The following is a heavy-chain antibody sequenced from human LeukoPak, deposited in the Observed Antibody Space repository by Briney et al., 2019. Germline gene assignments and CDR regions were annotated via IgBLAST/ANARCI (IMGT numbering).Heavy chain of an antibody. CDR1: GGTFSSYA. Sequence: GASVKVSCKASGGTFSSYAISWVRQAPGQGLEWMGGIIPIFGTANYAQKFQGRVTITADKSTGTAYMELSSLRSEDTAVYYCARVQWLVHYFDYWGQGTLVTVSS. CDR2: IIPIFGTA. V-gene: IGHV1-69*06. D-gene: IGHD6-19*01. CDR3: ARVQWLVHYFDY. J-gene: IGHJ4*02.